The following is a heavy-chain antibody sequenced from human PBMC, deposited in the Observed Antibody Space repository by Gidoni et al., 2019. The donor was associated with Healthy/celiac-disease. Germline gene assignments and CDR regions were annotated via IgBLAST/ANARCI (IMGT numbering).Heavy chain of an antibody. CDR1: GFTFSSYS. J-gene: IGHJ6*02. D-gene: IGHD4-17*01. CDR3: ARATVVTGYYYYGMDV. Sequence: EVQLVESGGGLVQPGGSLRLSCAASGFTFSSYSMNWVRQAPGKGLEWVSYISSSSSTIYYADSVKGRFTISRDNAKNSLYLQMNSLRAEDTAVYYCARATVVTGYYYYGMDVWGQGTTVTVSS. CDR2: ISSSSSTI. V-gene: IGHV3-48*01.